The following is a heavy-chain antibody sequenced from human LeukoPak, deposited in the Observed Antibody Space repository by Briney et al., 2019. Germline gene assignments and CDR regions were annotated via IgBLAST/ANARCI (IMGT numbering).Heavy chain of an antibody. D-gene: IGHD2-15*01. CDR3: ARQHCSGGSCYSLDYYYYGMDV. J-gene: IGHJ6*04. Sequence: GESLKISCKGSGYSFTSYWISWVRQMPGKSLEWMGRIDPSDSYTNYSPSFQGHVTISADKSISTAYLQWSSLKASDTAMYYCARQHCSGGSCYSLDYYYYGMDVWGKGTTVTVSS. V-gene: IGHV5-10-1*01. CDR1: GYSFTSYW. CDR2: IDPSDSYT.